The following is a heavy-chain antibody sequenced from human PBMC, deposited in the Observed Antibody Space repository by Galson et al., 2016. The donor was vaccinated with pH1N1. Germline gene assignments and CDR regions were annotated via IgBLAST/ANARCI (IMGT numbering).Heavy chain of an antibody. CDR3: ARDITAMVRGVSYFDI. CDR2: MHTTGIT. J-gene: IGHJ4*02. Sequence: ETLSLTCTVSGDSMNDHFWSWIRQPPGKGLEWIGFMHTTGITNQNPSLRSRVAISLDTSKSQFSLQLNSVTSADTAVYYCARDITAMVRGVSYFDIWGQGTLVTVSS. CDR1: GDSMNDHF. V-gene: IGHV4-59*11. D-gene: IGHD3-10*01.